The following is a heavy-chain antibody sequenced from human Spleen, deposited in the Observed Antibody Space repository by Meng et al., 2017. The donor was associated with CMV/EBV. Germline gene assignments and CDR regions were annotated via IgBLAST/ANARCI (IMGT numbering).Heavy chain of an antibody. CDR3: ARGDCSSSGCYISDY. V-gene: IGHV3-30*02. J-gene: IGHJ4*02. D-gene: IGHD2-2*02. Sequence: GGSLRLSCAASGFTFSSYGMHWVRQAPGKGLEWVAFIRYDGSNKYYADSVKGRFTISRDNSKNTLYLQMNSLRPEDTAVYYCARGDCSSSGCYISDYWGQGTLVTVSS. CDR1: GFTFSSYG. CDR2: IRYDGSNK.